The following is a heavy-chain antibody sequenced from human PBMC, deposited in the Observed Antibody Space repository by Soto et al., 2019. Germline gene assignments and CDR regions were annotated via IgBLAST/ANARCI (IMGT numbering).Heavy chain of an antibody. CDR2: ISGSGTST. CDR3: AEDSITMVRGLTNWLGP. D-gene: IGHD3-10*01. Sequence: DVQLLESGGGLVQPGGSLRLSCAASGFTFSSYAMTWVRQAPGKGLEWVSAISGSGTSTYYADSVRGRFTISRDNSQITLYPQMNSVGAEDTAVYYCAEDSITMVRGLTNWLGPWGKGTLVTVSS. J-gene: IGHJ5*02. CDR1: GFTFSSYA. V-gene: IGHV3-23*01.